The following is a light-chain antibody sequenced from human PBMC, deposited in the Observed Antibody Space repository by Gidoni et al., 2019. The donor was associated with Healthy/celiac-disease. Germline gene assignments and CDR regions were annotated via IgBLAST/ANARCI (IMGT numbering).Light chain of an antibody. J-gene: IGKJ5*01. V-gene: IGKV3-11*01. CDR1: QSVSSY. CDR2: DAS. CDR3: QQRSNWPLT. Sequence: EIVLTQSPATLSLSPGERATLSCRASQSVSSYLAWYHKKPGQAPRLLIYDASNRATGIPARFSGSGSGTDFTLTISSLEPEDFAVYYCQQRSNWPLTFXXXTRLEIK.